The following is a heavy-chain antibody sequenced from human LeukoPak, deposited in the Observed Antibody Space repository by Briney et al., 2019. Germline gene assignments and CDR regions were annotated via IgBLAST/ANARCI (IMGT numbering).Heavy chain of an antibody. CDR1: GFTFRSYG. CDR2: MSATGSDI. CDR3: AKDSEVRYDYVWGSYSPRAFDI. Sequence: GGTLRLSCAASGFTFRSYGMSWVRQAPGKGLQWVSTMSATGSDIHHADSVKGRFTISRDNSKNTLYLQMNSLRAEDTAVYYCAKDSEVRYDYVWGSYSPRAFDIWGQGTMVTVSS. J-gene: IGHJ3*02. D-gene: IGHD3-16*01. V-gene: IGHV3-23*01.